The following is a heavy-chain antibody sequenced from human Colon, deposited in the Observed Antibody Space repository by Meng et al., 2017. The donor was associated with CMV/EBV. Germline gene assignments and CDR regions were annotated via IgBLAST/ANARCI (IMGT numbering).Heavy chain of an antibody. D-gene: IGHD3-3*01. CDR3: TSSYYDFWSGYYKGDPLNWFDP. V-gene: IGHV1-69*02. J-gene: IGHJ5*02. CDR2: IIPILGIA. Sequence: SVKVSCKASGGTFSSYTISWVRQAPGQGLEWMGRIIPILGIANYAQKFQGRVTITANKSTSTAYMEPSSLRSEDTAVYYCTSSYYDFWSGYYKGDPLNWFDPWGQGTLVTVSS. CDR1: GGTFSSYT.